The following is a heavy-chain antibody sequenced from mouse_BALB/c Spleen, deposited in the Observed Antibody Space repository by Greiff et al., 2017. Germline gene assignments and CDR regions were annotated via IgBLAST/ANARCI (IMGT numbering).Heavy chain of an antibody. CDR2: IDPENGNT. Sequence: EVQLQQSGAELVRPGALVKLSCKASGFNITDYYMHWVKQRPEQGLEWIGWIDPENGNTIYDPKFQGKASITADTSSNTAYLQLSSLTSEDTAVYYCARRGSSPYYYAMDYWGQGTSVTVSS. CDR1: GFNITDYY. J-gene: IGHJ4*01. D-gene: IGHD1-1*01. CDR3: ARRGSSPYYYAMDY. V-gene: IGHV14-1*02.